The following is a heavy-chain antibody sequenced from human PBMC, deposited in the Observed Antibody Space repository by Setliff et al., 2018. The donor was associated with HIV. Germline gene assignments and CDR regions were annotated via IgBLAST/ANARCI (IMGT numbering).Heavy chain of an antibody. V-gene: IGHV4-38-2*01. CDR3: ARSQFFDY. CDR2: IYHSGST. J-gene: IGHJ4*02. Sequence: SETLSLTCAVSGYSISSGYYWGWIRQPPGKGLEWIGSIYHSGSTYYNPPLKSRVTISVDTSKNQFSLKLSSVTAADTAVYYCARSQFFDYWGQGTLVTVSS. CDR1: GYSISSGYY.